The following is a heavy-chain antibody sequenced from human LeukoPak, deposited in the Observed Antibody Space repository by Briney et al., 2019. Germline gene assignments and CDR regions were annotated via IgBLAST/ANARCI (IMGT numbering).Heavy chain of an antibody. CDR1: GFTITNNW. Sequence: PGGSLRLPCVVSGFTITNNWMYWVRQAPGRGLVWVSRIKSDETTAAYADSVKGRFTISRDNAKNTLYLQMNSLRVEDTAVYYCATVFKGSSLQDYWGRGTLVTVSS. CDR3: ATVFKGSSLQDY. CDR2: IKSDETTA. D-gene: IGHD1-26*01. J-gene: IGHJ4*02. V-gene: IGHV3-74*03.